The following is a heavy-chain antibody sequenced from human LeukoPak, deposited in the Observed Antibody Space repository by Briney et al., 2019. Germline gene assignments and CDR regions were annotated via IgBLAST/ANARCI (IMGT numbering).Heavy chain of an antibody. Sequence: PGGSLRLSCAASGFTVSSNYMSWVRQAPGKGLEWVSVIYSGGSTYYADSVKGRFTISRDNSKNTLYLQMNSLRAEDTAVYYCARGSLLLWFGEPPNDYWGQGTLVTVSS. V-gene: IGHV3-53*01. J-gene: IGHJ4*02. CDR1: GFTVSSNY. D-gene: IGHD3-10*01. CDR2: IYSGGST. CDR3: ARGSLLLWFGEPPNDY.